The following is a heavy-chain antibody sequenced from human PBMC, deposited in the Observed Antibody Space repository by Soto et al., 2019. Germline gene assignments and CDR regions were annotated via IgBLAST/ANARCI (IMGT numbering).Heavy chain of an antibody. V-gene: IGHV4-31*03. CDR2: VYNRGSS. Sequence: SETLSLTCTVSGASISSGVSYWSWIRQHPGKGLEWSGYVYNRGSSYYNPSLKSRVIISVDTSKNQFSLKLSSLTAADTAVYYCARDTNTYGSGSYGMDVWGQGTTVTVSS. CDR3: ARDTNTYGSGSYGMDV. D-gene: IGHD3-10*01. J-gene: IGHJ6*02. CDR1: GASISSGVSY.